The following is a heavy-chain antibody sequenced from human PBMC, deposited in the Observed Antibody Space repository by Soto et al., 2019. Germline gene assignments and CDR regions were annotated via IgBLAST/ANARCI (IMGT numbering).Heavy chain of an antibody. CDR2: IYYSGST. CDR1: GGSISSSSYF. D-gene: IGHD4-17*01. V-gene: IGHV4-39*01. CDR3: ARPGYGDYYYYGMDV. Sequence: SETLSLTCTVSGGSISSSSYFWGWIRQPPGKGLEWIGTIYYSGSTYYNPSLKGRFTISVDTSKNQLSLKLSCVTAADTAVYYCARPGYGDYYYYGMDVWGQGTTVTVSS. J-gene: IGHJ6*02.